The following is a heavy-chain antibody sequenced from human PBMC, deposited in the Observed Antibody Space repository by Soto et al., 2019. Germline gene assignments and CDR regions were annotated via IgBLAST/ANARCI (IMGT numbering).Heavy chain of an antibody. CDR2: IIPIFGTA. CDR3: ARGDVDTAMVDYYYGMDV. V-gene: IGHV1-69*01. Sequence: QVQLVQSGAEVKKPGSSVKVSCKASGGTFSSYAISWVRQAPGQGLEWMGGIIPIFGTANYAQKFQGRVTSTAAESTSTAYMELSSLRSEDTAVYYCARGDVDTAMVDYYYGMDVWGQGTTVTVS. D-gene: IGHD5-18*01. CDR1: GGTFSSYA. J-gene: IGHJ6*02.